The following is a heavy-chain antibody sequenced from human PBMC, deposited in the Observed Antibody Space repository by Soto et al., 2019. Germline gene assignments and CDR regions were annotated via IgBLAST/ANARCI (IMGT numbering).Heavy chain of an antibody. J-gene: IGHJ4*02. D-gene: IGHD6-19*01. Sequence: GGSLRLSCTASGFTFRAYYMNWIRQAPGKGLEWVSYISTGGSTIFYADSVKGRFTISRDNDKNTVYLQMNGLRAEDTAVYYCARVAVATRGIDYWGQGTLVTVSS. CDR2: ISTGGSTI. CDR1: GFTFRAYY. CDR3: ARVAVATRGIDY. V-gene: IGHV3-11*04.